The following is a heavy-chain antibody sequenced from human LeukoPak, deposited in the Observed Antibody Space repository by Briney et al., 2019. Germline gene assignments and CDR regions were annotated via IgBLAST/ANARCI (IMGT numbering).Heavy chain of an antibody. D-gene: IGHD4-17*01. CDR2: ISSSATYI. CDR3: ATWDDYGDFVAFEY. V-gene: IGHV3-21*01. J-gene: IGHJ4*02. Sequence: PGGSLRLSCAGSGFTFSSYTMNWVRQAPGKGLEWVASISSSATYIYYADSVRGRFTISRDDAKKSVFLHMNSLRAEDTAVYFCATWDDYGDFVAFEYWGQGTLVTVSS. CDR1: GFTFSSYT.